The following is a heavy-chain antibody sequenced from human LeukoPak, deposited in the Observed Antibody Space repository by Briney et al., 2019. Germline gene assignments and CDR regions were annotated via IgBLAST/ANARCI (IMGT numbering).Heavy chain of an antibody. J-gene: IGHJ4*02. D-gene: IGHD2-21*02. Sequence: SETLSLTCTVSSGSISSGDYYWSWIRQPPGKGLEWIGHISYTGTTYYNPSLRSRVTISEDTSKNLFSLKLNSVTAADTAVYYCARLGTAPFDYWGQGTLVTVSS. V-gene: IGHV4-30-4*08. CDR2: ISYTGTT. CDR1: SGSISSGDYY. CDR3: ARLGTAPFDY.